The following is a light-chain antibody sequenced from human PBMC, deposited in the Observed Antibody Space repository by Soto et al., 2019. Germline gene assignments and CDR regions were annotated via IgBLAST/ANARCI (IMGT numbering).Light chain of an antibody. Sequence: EIVLTQSPGTLSLSPGERATLSCRASQSVSSSNLAWYQQKPGQAPRLLIYGASSRATGIPDRFSGSGSGTDFTLTISRLDPEDFAVYYCQQYGSSPLTFGGGTKVEFK. J-gene: IGKJ4*01. V-gene: IGKV3-20*01. CDR2: GAS. CDR1: QSVSSSN. CDR3: QQYGSSPLT.